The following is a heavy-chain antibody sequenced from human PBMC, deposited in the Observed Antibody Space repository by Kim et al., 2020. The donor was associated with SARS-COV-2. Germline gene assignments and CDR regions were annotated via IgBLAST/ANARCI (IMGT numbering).Heavy chain of an antibody. CDR3: ARVPSIAVAGTQDY. Sequence: GGSLRLSCAASGFTFSTYSMHWVRQAPGKGLEWLAVISYDGSNKYYADSVKGRFTISRDSSKNTLYLQMNSLRAEDTAVYYCARVPSIAVAGTQDYWGQGTLVTVSS. CDR2: ISYDGSNK. D-gene: IGHD6-19*01. CDR1: GFTFSTYS. V-gene: IGHV3-30-3*01. J-gene: IGHJ4*02.